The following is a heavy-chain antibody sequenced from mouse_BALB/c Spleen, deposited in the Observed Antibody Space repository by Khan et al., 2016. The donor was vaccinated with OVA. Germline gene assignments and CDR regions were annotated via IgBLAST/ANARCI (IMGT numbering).Heavy chain of an antibody. J-gene: IGHJ3*01. CDR3: ASHLTGSFAY. D-gene: IGHD4-1*01. Sequence: EVELVESGGDLVKPGGSLRLSCAASGFTFSTYGMSWVRQPPDKRLEWVATINSAGDYTYYPDTVKGRFTISRNNAENTLYLQMSSLKSEDTAIYYCASHLTGSFAYWGQGTLVTVSA. CDR2: INSAGDYT. CDR1: GFTFSTYG. V-gene: IGHV5-6*01.